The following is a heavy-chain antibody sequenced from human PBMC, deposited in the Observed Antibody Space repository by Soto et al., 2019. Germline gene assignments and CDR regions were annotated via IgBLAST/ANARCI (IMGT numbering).Heavy chain of an antibody. V-gene: IGHV3-48*01. J-gene: IGHJ3*01. CDR1: GFSFSWYN. CDR3: ARDRSYSDAFDL. Sequence: EVQLVESGGGLVQPGGSLRLSCAASGFSFSWYNMNWVRQAPGKGLEWVSYISSSSSTTHYADSVKGRFTISRDNAKNSLYLQMNSLRAEDTAVYYCARDRSYSDAFDLWGQGTKVTVSS. CDR2: ISSSSSTT. D-gene: IGHD3-10*01.